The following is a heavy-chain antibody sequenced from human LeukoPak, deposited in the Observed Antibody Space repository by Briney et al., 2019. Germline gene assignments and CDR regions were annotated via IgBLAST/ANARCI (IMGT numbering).Heavy chain of an antibody. V-gene: IGHV3-48*03. D-gene: IGHD2-2*01. CDR3: ARDLSYCTITSCSYYYYGMDV. J-gene: IGHJ6*02. Sequence: GGSLRLSCAVSGFTFSSYGMNWVRQAPGKGLEWVSYISGSGSTTYYADSVKGRFTISRDNAKNSLYLQMNSLRAEDTAVYYCARDLSYCTITSCSYYYYGMDVWGQGTTVTVSS. CDR1: GFTFSSYG. CDR2: ISGSGSTT.